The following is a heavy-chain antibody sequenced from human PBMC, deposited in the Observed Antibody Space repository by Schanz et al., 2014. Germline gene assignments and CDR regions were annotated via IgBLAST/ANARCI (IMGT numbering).Heavy chain of an antibody. CDR2: IWFDGTNK. CDR1: GFTFSDHY. J-gene: IGHJ3*02. D-gene: IGHD3-10*01. Sequence: VQLVESGGGMVQPGGSLRLSCAASGFTFSDHYMDWVRQAPGKGLEWLAVIWFDGTNKYNADSVKGRFTISRDTSKNTLYLLLNSLRAEDTAVYYCARDQYYFGSGNPFDIWGQGTMVTVSS. CDR3: ARDQYYFGSGNPFDI. V-gene: IGHV3-33*08.